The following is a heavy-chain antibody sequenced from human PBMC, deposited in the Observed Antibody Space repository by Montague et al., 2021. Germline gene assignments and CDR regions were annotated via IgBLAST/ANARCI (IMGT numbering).Heavy chain of an antibody. CDR3: ASGNDYSGNCFDY. V-gene: IGHV4-39*07. CDR1: GGSISSSTHY. CDR2: IFRNGDS. Sequence: SETLSLTCTVSGGSISSSTHYWGWIRQTPGKGLDWIGSIFRNGDSFYNPSLKSPVIISVDTSQNQFSLRLTSVTAADTAVYFCASGNDYSGNCFDYWGQGTLVTVSS. J-gene: IGHJ4*02. D-gene: IGHD4-23*01.